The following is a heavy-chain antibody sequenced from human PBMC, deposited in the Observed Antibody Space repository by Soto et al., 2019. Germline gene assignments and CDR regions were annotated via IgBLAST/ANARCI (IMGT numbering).Heavy chain of an antibody. CDR1: GFTFSSYG. D-gene: IGHD2-21*02. CDR2: ISYDGSNK. V-gene: IGHV3-30*18. CDR3: AKDLPDCGGDCYGYFDY. J-gene: IGHJ4*02. Sequence: QVQLVESGGGVVQPGRSLRLSCAASGFTFSSYGMHWVRQAPGKGLVWVAVISYDGSNKYYADSVKGRFTISRDNSKNTLYLQMNSLRAEDTAVYYCAKDLPDCGGDCYGYFDYWGQGTLVTVSS.